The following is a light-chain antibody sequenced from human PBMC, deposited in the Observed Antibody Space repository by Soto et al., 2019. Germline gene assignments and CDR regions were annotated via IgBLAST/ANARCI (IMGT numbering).Light chain of an antibody. CDR2: GAS. CDR1: QGIXSN. V-gene: IGKV3-15*01. J-gene: IGKJ4*01. Sequence: IVVTQCPATLSVSPGERATLSCRASQGIXSNFGWYKEKPGQAPRVLXDGASTRATGSPARLSGSGSGTEFTLTISSLQSEDFAVYYFQQYKNWPRTFGGGTKVDIK. CDR3: QQYKNWPRT.